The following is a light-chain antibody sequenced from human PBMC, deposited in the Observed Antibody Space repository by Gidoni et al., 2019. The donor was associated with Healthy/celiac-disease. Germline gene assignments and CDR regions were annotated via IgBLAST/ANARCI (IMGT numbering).Light chain of an antibody. CDR1: HDISNY. CDR2: DAS. Sequence: DIQMTQSTSSLSASVGDRVTITCQASHDISNYLNWYQQKPGKAPKLLIYDASNLETGVPSRLSGSGSGTDFTFTISSLQPEDIATYYCQQYDNLPLTFGGGTKVEIK. CDR3: QQYDNLPLT. J-gene: IGKJ4*01. V-gene: IGKV1-33*01.